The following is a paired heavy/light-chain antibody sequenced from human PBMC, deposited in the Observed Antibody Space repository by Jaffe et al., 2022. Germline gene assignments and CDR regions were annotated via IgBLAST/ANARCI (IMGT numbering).Light chain of an antibody. CDR3: SSYTSSSAVV. J-gene: IGLJ2*01. V-gene: IGLV2-14*01. CDR1: SSDVGGYNY. CDR2: EVS. Sequence: QSALTQPASVSGSPGQSITISCTGTSSDVGGYNYVSWYQQHPGKAPKLMIYEVSNRPSGVSNRFSGSKSGNTASLTISGLQAEDEADYYCSSYTSSSAVVFGGGTKLTVL.
Heavy chain of an antibody. CDR2: ISGSGGST. CDR3: AKSDPPYRAWSGYYTGEEVFPFDY. D-gene: IGHD3-3*01. CDR1: GFTFSSYA. Sequence: EVQLLESGGGLVQPGGSLRLSCAASGFTFSSYAMSWVRQAPGKGLEWVSAISGSGGSTYYADSVKGRFTISRDNSKNTLYLQMNSLRAEDTAVYYCAKSDPPYRAWSGYYTGEEVFPFDYWGQGTLVTVSS. V-gene: IGHV3-23*01. J-gene: IGHJ4*02.